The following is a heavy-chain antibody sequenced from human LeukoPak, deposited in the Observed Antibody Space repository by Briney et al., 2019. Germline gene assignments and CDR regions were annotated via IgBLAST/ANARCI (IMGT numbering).Heavy chain of an antibody. Sequence: ASVKVSCKVSGYTLTELSMHWVRQAPGKGLEWMGGFDPEDGEAIYTQKFQGRVTMTEDTSTDTAYMELSSLRSDDTAVYYCAADEGFLRCNWGQGTLVTVSS. J-gene: IGHJ4*02. D-gene: IGHD3-16*01. CDR3: AADEGFLRCN. V-gene: IGHV1-24*01. CDR1: GYTLTELS. CDR2: FDPEDGEA.